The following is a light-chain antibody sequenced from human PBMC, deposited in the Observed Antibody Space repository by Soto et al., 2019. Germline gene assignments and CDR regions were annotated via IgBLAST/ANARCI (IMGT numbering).Light chain of an antibody. CDR3: QQYNSYQT. J-gene: IGKJ1*01. CDR2: KAS. Sequence: DIQMTQSPSTLSASVGDRVTITCRASQSISSWLAWYQQKPGKAPKLLIYKASSLESRVPSRFSGSGSGTEFTLTISSLQPDDFATYYCQQYNSYQTFGQGTKVEIK. CDR1: QSISSW. V-gene: IGKV1-5*03.